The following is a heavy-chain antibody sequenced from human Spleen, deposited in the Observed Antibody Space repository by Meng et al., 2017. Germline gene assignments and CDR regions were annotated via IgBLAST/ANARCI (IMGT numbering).Heavy chain of an antibody. V-gene: IGHV4-38-2*01. J-gene: IGHJ4*02. CDR1: GYSITGSYN. CDR3: ARGHGGNSWSSGF. Sequence: GSLRLSCAVSGYSITGSYNWGWIRQSPGKGLEWIGSIYQSGSTYYNPSLKSRVTMSADTSKNQFSLKLTSVTAADTAIYYCARGHGGNSWSSGFWGQGTLVTVSS. CDR2: IYQSGST. D-gene: IGHD3-10*01.